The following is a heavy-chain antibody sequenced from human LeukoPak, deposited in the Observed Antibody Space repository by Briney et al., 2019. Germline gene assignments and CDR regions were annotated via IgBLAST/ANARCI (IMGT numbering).Heavy chain of an antibody. CDR2: ISASGIST. Sequence: PGGSLRLSCAASGFTFSNYAMSWVRQAPGKGLGWVSAISASGISTYYADSVRGRFTISRDNSKNTQYLQMNSLRAEDTAVYYCAKDRERYCSSITCSLGEDVWGQGTTVTVSS. CDR1: GFTFSNYA. CDR3: AKDRERYCSSITCSLGEDV. V-gene: IGHV3-23*01. D-gene: IGHD2-2*01. J-gene: IGHJ6*02.